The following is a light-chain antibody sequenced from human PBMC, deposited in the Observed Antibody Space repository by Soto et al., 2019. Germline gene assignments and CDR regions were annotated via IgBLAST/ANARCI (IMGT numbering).Light chain of an antibody. V-gene: IGLV2-14*03. CDR3: TSYTNRFTWV. J-gene: IGLJ3*02. CDR2: DVT. Sequence: QSVLTQPASVSGSPGQSIAISCTGTSSDVGAYNYVSWYQQHPGKAPKLLVYDVTNRPSGVSYRFSGSKSGNTASLAISGLQAEDEADYYCTSYTNRFTWVFGGGTKVTVL. CDR1: SSDVGAYNY.